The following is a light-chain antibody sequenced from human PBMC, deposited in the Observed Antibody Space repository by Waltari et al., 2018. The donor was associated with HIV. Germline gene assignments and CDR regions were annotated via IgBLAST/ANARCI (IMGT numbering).Light chain of an antibody. V-gene: IGLV3-19*01. CDR2: RKD. Sequence: SSELTQDPAVSVALGQTVRITCPGDSLRSSYASWYQQKPGQAPKLVIFRKDSRPSGIPDRFSASSSRNSATLTITGAQAEDEADYYCYSRDASGSHGVFGPGTKVTIL. CDR1: SLRSSY. CDR3: YSRDASGSHGV. J-gene: IGLJ1*01.